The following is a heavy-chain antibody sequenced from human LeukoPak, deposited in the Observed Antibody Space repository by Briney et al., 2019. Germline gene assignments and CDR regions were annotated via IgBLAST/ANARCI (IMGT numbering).Heavy chain of an antibody. CDR1: GYTFTSYG. CDR3: ARSDPAYDFWSGYYTSDTNFDY. J-gene: IGHJ4*02. Sequence: ASVKVSCKASGYTFTSYGISWVRQAPGQGLEWMGWISAYNGNTNYAQKLQGRVTMTTDTSTSTAYMELRSLRSDDTAVYYCARSDPAYDFWSGYYTSDTNFDYWGQGTLVTVSS. V-gene: IGHV1-18*01. D-gene: IGHD3-3*01. CDR2: ISAYNGNT.